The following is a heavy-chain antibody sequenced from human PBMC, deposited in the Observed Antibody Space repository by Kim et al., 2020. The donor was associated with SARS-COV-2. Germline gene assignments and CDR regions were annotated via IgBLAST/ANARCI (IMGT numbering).Heavy chain of an antibody. V-gene: IGHV4-39*01. CDR3: SSHQRHSSGWYF. J-gene: IGHJ2*01. CDR1: GGSLSSSSYY. Sequence: SETLSLTCTVSGGSLSSSSYYWGWIRQPPGKGLEWIGTAYYIGNTYYNPSLKSRVTISVDTSKNQFSLKLGSVTAADTAVYYCSSHQRHSSGWYF. CDR2: AYYIGNT. D-gene: IGHD6-19*01.